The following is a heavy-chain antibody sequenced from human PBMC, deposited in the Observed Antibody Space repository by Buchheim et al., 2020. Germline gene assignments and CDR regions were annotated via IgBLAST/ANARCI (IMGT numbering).Heavy chain of an antibody. CDR3: ARDLRFLEWLSSYYYYGMDV. J-gene: IGHJ6*02. V-gene: IGHV3-66*02. D-gene: IGHD3-3*01. CDR2: IYSGGST. Sequence: EVQLVESGGGLVQPGGSLRLSCAASGFTVSSNYMSWVRQAPGKGLEWVSVIYSGGSTYYADSVKGRFTISRDNSKNTLYLQMNSLRAEDTAVYYCARDLRFLEWLSSYYYYGMDVWGQWTT. CDR1: GFTVSSNY.